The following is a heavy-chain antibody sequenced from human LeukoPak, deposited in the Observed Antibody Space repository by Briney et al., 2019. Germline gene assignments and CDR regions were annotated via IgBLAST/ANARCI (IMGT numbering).Heavy chain of an antibody. D-gene: IGHD6-6*01. CDR2: IYHSGST. V-gene: IGHV4-4*02. J-gene: IGHJ4*02. CDR1: GGSISSSNW. Sequence: PSETLSLTCAVSGGSISSSNWWSWVRQPPGKGLEWIGSIYHSGSTYYNPSLKSRVTISVDTSKNQFSLNLSSVTAADTAVYYCARGVARSSKFHFSYYFDYWGQGTLVTVSS. CDR3: ARGVARSSKFHFSYYFDY.